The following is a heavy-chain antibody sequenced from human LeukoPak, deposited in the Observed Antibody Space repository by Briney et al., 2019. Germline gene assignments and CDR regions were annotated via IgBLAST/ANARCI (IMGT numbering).Heavy chain of an antibody. CDR3: ARAAIAAAGMDV. V-gene: IGHV4-39*07. CDR1: GGSISSSSYY. CDR2: IYYSGST. D-gene: IGHD6-13*01. J-gene: IGHJ6*02. Sequence: SETLSLTCTVSGGSISSSSYYWGWIRQPPGKGLEWIGGIYYSGSTYYNPSLKSRVTISVDTSKNQFSLKLSSVTAADTAVYYCARAAIAAAGMDVWGQGTTVTVSS.